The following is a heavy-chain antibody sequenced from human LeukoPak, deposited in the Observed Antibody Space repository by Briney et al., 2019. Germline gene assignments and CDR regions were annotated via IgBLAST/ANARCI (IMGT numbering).Heavy chain of an antibody. V-gene: IGHV4-59*01. CDR3: ARPDFSSYGAFDI. J-gene: IGHJ3*02. CDR2: IYYSGST. D-gene: IGHD6-6*01. CDR1: GASISIYS. Sequence: ETLSLTCTVSGASISIYSSSWIRPPHGEGRGWIGYIYYSGSTNYNRSLRSRATIPVDTSTNQLSLKVSSVTAADTAVYYCARPDFSSYGAFDIWAQGTMLTVSS.